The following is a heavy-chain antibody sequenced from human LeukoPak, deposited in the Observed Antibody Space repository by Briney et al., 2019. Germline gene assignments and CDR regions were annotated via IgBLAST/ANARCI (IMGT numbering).Heavy chain of an antibody. CDR3: ASAPKWELPSYYFDY. CDR2: ISGSGGST. CDR1: GFTFSSYA. V-gene: IGHV3-23*01. Sequence: GGSLRLSCAATGFTFSSYAMSWVRQAPGKGLEWVSAISGSGGSTYYADSVKGRFTISRDNSKNTLYLQMNSLRAEDTAVYYCASAPKWELPSYYFDYWSQGTLVTVSS. J-gene: IGHJ4*02. D-gene: IGHD1-26*01.